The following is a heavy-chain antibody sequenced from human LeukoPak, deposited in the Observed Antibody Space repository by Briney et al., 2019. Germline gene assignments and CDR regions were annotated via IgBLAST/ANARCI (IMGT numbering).Heavy chain of an antibody. D-gene: IGHD3-22*01. CDR2: IYYSGST. CDR1: GGSIRSYY. V-gene: IGHV4-59*01. Sequence: SETLSLTCTVSGGSIRSYYWSWIRQPPGKGLEWIGYIYYSGSTNYNPSLKSRVTISVDTSKNQFSLKLSSVTAADTAVYYCASLSTTMIVANWGQGTLVTVSS. J-gene: IGHJ4*02. CDR3: ASLSTTMIVAN.